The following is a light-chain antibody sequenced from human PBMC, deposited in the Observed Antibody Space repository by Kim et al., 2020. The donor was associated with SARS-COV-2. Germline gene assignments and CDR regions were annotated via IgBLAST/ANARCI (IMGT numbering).Light chain of an antibody. CDR2: DAS. CDR3: QQRNSWPPAVT. CDR1: QNIDTY. Sequence: PGERATLASRASQNIDTYSAWYRQKHGQAPRLLVYDASNRATGVPDRFSGSGSGTDFTLTISSLEPEDFSIYYCQQRNSWPPAVTFGGGTKVDIK. J-gene: IGKJ4*01. V-gene: IGKV3-11*01.